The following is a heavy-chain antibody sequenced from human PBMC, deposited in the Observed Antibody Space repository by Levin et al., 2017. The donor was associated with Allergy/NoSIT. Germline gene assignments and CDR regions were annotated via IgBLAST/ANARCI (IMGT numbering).Heavy chain of an antibody. D-gene: IGHD2-2*02. CDR3: AKQGTLYDY. J-gene: IGHJ4*02. Sequence: PGESLKISCAASGFTFSSYAMSWVRQAPGKGLEWVSAMTNNGGSTYYADSVKGRFTISRDNSKNKLYLQMNSLRAEDTAIYYCAKQGTLYDYWGQGTLVTVSS. CDR1: GFTFSSYA. CDR2: MTNNGGST. V-gene: IGHV3-23*01.